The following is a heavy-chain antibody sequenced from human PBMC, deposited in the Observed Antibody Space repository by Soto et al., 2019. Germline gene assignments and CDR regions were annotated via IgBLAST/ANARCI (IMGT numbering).Heavy chain of an antibody. CDR1: GFSFSTFD. D-gene: IGHD5-18*01. CDR3: TRLFPGGGNNYGSPLGY. Sequence: GGSLRLSCEASGFSFSTFDMSWVRQAPGKGLQCVSFIRGSDGTTYYADSVRGRFTISRDNSRNTLYLQMNSLRADDTALYYCTRLFPGGGNNYGSPLGYWGQGTLVTVSS. V-gene: IGHV3-23*01. J-gene: IGHJ4*02. CDR2: IRGSDGTT.